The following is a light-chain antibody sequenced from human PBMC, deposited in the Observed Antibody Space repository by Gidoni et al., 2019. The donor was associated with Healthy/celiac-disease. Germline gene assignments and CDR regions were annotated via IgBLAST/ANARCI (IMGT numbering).Light chain of an antibody. CDR3: QQYNNWPPYT. Sequence: VMTHSPATLSVSPGERATLSCRASQSVSSNLAWYQQNPGQAPRLLIYGAATRATGIPARFSGSGSGTEFTLTISSLQSEDFAVYYCQQYNNWPPYTFGQGTKLEIK. CDR2: GAA. CDR1: QSVSSN. V-gene: IGKV3-15*01. J-gene: IGKJ2*01.